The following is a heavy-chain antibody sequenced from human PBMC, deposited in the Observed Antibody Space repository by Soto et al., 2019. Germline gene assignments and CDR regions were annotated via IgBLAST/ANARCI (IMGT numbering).Heavy chain of an antibody. CDR1: GYTFTSYY. CDR2: INPSGGST. J-gene: IGHJ3*02. CDR3: ARGGYYFDSSRYRGIDAFDI. Sequence: GASVKVSCKASGYTFTSYYMHWVRQAPGQGLEWMGIINPSGGSTTYAQKFQGRVTMTRDTSTYTVHMELSSLRSEDTAVYYCARGGYYFDSSRYRGIDAFDIWGQGTMVTVSS. D-gene: IGHD3-22*01. V-gene: IGHV1-46*01.